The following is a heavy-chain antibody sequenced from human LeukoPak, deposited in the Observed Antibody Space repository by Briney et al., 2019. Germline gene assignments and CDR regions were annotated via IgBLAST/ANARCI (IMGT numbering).Heavy chain of an antibody. CDR2: MNPNSGGT. V-gene: IGHV1-2*02. CDR3: ARQDGYYDSSGTGGY. Sequence: GASVKVSCKASGYTFTSYDINWVRQATGQGLEWMGWMNPNSGGTNYAQKFQGRVTMTRDTSISTAYMELSRLRSDDTAVYYCARQDGYYDSSGTGGYWGQGTLVTVSS. D-gene: IGHD3-22*01. J-gene: IGHJ4*02. CDR1: GYTFTSYD.